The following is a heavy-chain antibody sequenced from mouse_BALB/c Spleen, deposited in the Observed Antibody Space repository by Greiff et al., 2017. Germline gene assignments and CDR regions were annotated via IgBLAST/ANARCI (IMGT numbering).Heavy chain of an antibody. Sequence: QVHVKQSGAELVRPGTSVKVSCKASGYAFTNYSIEWVKQRPGQGLEWIGVINPGSGGTNYNEKFKGKATLTADKSSSTAYMQLSSLTSDDSAVYFCARGDYYYGSSSRYYFDYWGQGTTLTVSS. J-gene: IGHJ2*01. CDR3: ARGDYYYGSSSRYYFDY. D-gene: IGHD1-1*01. V-gene: IGHV1-54*01. CDR1: GYAFTNYS. CDR2: INPGSGGT.